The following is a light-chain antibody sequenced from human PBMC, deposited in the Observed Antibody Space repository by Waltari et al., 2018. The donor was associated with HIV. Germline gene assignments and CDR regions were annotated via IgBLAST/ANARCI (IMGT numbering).Light chain of an antibody. CDR3: QQYDNWPPGT. J-gene: IGKJ1*01. CDR1: QTVSNK. Sequence: EIVMTQSPATLSVSPGDRATLSCRASQTVSNKLAWFQQRPGQAPRLLIYQASTRATAIPPRFSGSGSGTEFNHTISNLQSEDFAVYYCQQYDNWPPGTFGRGTKVEAK. CDR2: QAS. V-gene: IGKV3-15*01.